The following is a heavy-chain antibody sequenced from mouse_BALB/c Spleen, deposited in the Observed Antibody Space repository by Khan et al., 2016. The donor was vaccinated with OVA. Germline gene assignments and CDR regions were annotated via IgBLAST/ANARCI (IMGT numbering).Heavy chain of an antibody. CDR1: GYTFTYYV. V-gene: IGHV1-81*01. CDR2: IYPGSDNA. Sequence: QVQLQQSGPELVKPGASVKMSCKASGYTFTYYVITWVKQRTGQGFEWMGGIYPGSDNAYYTERFKGKVTLTADNSSNTTHMQLSSLTSEDSAVYFCARGDGYYFYFAYWGQGTTLTVSS. CDR3: ARGDGYYFYFAY. J-gene: IGHJ2*01. D-gene: IGHD2-3*01.